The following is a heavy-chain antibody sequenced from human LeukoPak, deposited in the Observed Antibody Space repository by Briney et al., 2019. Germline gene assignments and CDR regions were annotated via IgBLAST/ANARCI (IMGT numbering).Heavy chain of an antibody. CDR2: ISSSSSYI. Sequence: PGGSLRLSCAASGFTFSDYTMNWVRQAPGKGLEWVSSISSSSSYIYYTDSVRGRFTISRDNAENSLYLQMHSLRVEDTAVYYCARLAGVHDYSNYGQFDYWGQGTLVTVSS. CDR1: GFTFSDYT. D-gene: IGHD4-11*01. J-gene: IGHJ4*02. V-gene: IGHV3-21*01. CDR3: ARLAGVHDYSNYGQFDY.